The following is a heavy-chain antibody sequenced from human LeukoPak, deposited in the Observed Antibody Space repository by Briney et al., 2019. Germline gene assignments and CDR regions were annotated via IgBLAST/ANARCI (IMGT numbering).Heavy chain of an antibody. Sequence: WASVKVSCKASGYTFTSYYMHWVRQAPGQGLEWMGIINPSGGSTSYAQKFQGRVTMTRDTSTSTVYMELSSLRSEDTAVYYCARGQSLITPDSSYYFDYWGQGTLVTVSS. CDR1: GYTFTSYY. CDR3: ARGQSLITPDSSYYFDY. D-gene: IGHD1-14*01. V-gene: IGHV1-46*01. J-gene: IGHJ4*02. CDR2: INPSGGST.